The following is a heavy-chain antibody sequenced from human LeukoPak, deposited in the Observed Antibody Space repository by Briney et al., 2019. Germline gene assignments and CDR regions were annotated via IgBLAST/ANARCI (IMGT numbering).Heavy chain of an antibody. CDR1: GGSFSSYY. Sequence: SEALSLTCAVYGGSFSSYYWSWIRQSPGKGLEWIGEINHSGTTKYNPSLKSRVTISVDTPQNQFSLRLSSVTAADTAVYYCTRNNWFDPWGQGTLVTVSS. V-gene: IGHV4-34*01. J-gene: IGHJ5*02. CDR2: INHSGTT. CDR3: TRNNWFDP.